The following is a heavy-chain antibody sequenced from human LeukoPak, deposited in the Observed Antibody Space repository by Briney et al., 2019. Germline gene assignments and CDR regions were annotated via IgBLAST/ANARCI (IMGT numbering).Heavy chain of an antibody. D-gene: IGHD2-15*01. J-gene: IGHJ4*02. CDR2: IDRSGST. CDR3: ARTGLGYCSGGSCYTFDY. Sequence: PSGTLSLTCAVSGGSISSSNWWSWVRQPLGKGREWIGEIDRSGSTNYNPSLKSRVTISVDKSKNQFSLKLSSVTAADTAVYYCARTGLGYCSGGSCYTFDYWGQGTLVTVSS. CDR1: GGSISSSNW. V-gene: IGHV4-4*02.